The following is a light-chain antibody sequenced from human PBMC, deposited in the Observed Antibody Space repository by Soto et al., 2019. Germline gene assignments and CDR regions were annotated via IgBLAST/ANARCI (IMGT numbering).Light chain of an antibody. CDR3: SSYTSSSTYV. CDR1: SSDVGYYNY. Sequence: QAALTQPASVSVSPGQSITISCTGTSSDVGYYNYVSWYQQHPGKAPKLMIYDVRNRPSGVSNRFSGSKSGNTASLTISGLQAEDEADYYCSSYTSSSTYVFGTGTKVTVL. CDR2: DVR. V-gene: IGLV2-14*03. J-gene: IGLJ1*01.